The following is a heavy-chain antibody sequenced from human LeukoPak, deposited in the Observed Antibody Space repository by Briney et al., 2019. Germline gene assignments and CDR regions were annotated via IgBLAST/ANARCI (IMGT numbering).Heavy chain of an antibody. V-gene: IGHV3-33*08. J-gene: IGHJ4*02. D-gene: IGHD6-13*01. Sequence: PWGALRLSCAASGFTFSSYGMHWVPLAPAKVLEGVAVIWYYGSNKYYADSVQGRFTISRDNSKNTLYLQMNSLRAEDTAVYYCARDSSRLRRSSWYGSPMRYWGQGTLVTVSS. CDR2: IWYYGSNK. CDR1: GFTFSSYG. CDR3: ARDSSRLRRSSWYGSPMRY.